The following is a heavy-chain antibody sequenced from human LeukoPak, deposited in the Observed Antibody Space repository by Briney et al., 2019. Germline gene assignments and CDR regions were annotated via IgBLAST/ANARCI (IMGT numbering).Heavy chain of an antibody. D-gene: IGHD3-10*01. CDR3: ARGRSHGDGSGGYYDYFDY. CDR1: GYNFTNYG. J-gene: IGHJ4*02. CDR2: ISVYNGNT. V-gene: IGHV1-18*01. Sequence: ASVKVSCKASGYNFTNYGISWVRQAPGQGLEWMGWISVYNGNTNYAQKLQGRVTMTTDTSTSTAYMELRSLRSDDTAVYYCARGRSHGDGSGGYYDYFDYWGQGTLVTVSS.